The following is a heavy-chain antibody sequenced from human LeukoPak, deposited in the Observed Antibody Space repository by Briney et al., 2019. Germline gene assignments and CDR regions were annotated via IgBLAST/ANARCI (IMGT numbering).Heavy chain of an antibody. J-gene: IGHJ5*02. V-gene: IGHV4-31*03. CDR2: IYYSGST. D-gene: IGHD3-3*01. CDR1: SGSISSGGYY. CDR3: ARAAGGNYDFWSGYYLNWFDP. Sequence: PSETLSLTCTVSSGSISSGGYYWSWIRQHPGKGLEWIGYIYYSGSTYYNPSLKSRVTISVDTSKNQFSLKLSSVTAADTAVYYCARAAGGNYDFWSGYYLNWFDPWGQGTLVTVSS.